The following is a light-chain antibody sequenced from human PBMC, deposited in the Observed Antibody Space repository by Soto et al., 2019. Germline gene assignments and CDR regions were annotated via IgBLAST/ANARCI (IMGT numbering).Light chain of an antibody. J-gene: IGKJ1*01. CDR3: QQYNSYPT. Sequence: DIQMTQSPSTLSASVGDRVTITCRASQSISSWLAWYQQKPGKAPKLLIYKSSSLESGYPSRFSGSGSGTEFTMTISSLQPDDFETYYGQQYNSYPTFGQGTKVDIK. CDR1: QSISSW. CDR2: KSS. V-gene: IGKV1-5*03.